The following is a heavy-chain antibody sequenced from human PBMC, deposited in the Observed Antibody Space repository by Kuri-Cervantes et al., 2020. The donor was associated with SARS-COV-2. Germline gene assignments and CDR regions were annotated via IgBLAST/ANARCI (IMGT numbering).Heavy chain of an antibody. J-gene: IGHJ6*04. CDR1: GGSISSHY. CDR3: ARPGGFLDV. D-gene: IGHD4-23*01. V-gene: IGHV4-59*11. CDR2: IHYSGST. Sequence: SETLSLTCSVAGGSISSHYWTWIRQPPGKGLEWIGYIHYSGSTDYNPSLKSRASVSLDMSKNQFSLKLSSVTAADTAVYYCARPGGFLDVWGKGTTVTVSS.